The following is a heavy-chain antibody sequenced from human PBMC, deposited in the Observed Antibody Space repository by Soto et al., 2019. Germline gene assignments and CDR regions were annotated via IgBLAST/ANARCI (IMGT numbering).Heavy chain of an antibody. V-gene: IGHV3-23*01. J-gene: IGHJ4*02. CDR1: GFTFSSYA. D-gene: IGHD3-9*01. Sequence: GGSLRLSCAASGFTFSSYAMSWVRQAPGKGLEWVSAISGSGGSTYYADSVKGRFTISRDNSKNTLYLQMNSLRAEDTAVYYCAKVKLRYFDWLTSFDYWGPGPLVPVS. CDR3: AKVKLRYFDWLTSFDY. CDR2: ISGSGGST.